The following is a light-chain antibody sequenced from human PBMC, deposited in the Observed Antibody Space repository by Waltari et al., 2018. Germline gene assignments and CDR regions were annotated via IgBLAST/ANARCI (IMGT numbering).Light chain of an antibody. Sequence: SYELTQPPSVSVSPGQTARTTCSGNALAEKFAYWYQQKSDQAPVLVIDEDTKRPSGIPERFSGSSSGTVATLTISGAQVEDEADYYCYSTDSSGDHWVFGGGTRVTVL. V-gene: IGLV3-10*01. CDR1: ALAEKF. CDR3: YSTDSSGDHWV. CDR2: EDT. J-gene: IGLJ3*02.